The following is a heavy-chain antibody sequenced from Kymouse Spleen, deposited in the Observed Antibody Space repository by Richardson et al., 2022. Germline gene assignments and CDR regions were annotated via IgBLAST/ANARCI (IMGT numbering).Heavy chain of an antibody. CDR3: AKEGFGEPPGGGGVLLLRYGR. J-gene: IGHJ6*02. V-gene: IGHV3-23*04. D-gene: IGHD3-10*01. CDR1: GFTFSSYA. CDR2: ISGSGGST. Sequence: EVQLVESGGGLVQPGGSLRLSCAASGFTFSSYAMSWVRQAPGKGLEWVSAISGSGGSTYYADSVKGRFTISRDNSKNTLYLQMNSLRAEDTAVYYCAKEGFGEPPGGGGVLLLRYGRLGPRDHGHRLL.